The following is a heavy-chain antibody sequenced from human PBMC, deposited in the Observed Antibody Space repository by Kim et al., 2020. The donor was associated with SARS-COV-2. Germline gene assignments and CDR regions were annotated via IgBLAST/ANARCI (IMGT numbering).Heavy chain of an antibody. CDR1: GFSFSSSS. Sequence: GGSLRLSCAASGFSFSSSSMNWVRQAPGKGLEWVSAINSKADYTYYADPVKGRFSISRDNAKNSVYLQMNSLRAEDTAVYFCASEHSGSYLFWGQGTLVTVSS. V-gene: IGHV3-21*01. CDR3: ASEHSGSYLF. CDR2: INSKADYT. D-gene: IGHD1-26*01. J-gene: IGHJ4*02.